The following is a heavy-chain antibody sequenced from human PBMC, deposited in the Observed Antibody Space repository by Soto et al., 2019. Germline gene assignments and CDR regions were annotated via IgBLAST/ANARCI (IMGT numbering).Heavy chain of an antibody. CDR2: IIPIIGPA. CDR1: GGTFTYYG. D-gene: IGHD3-22*01. J-gene: IGHJ5*02. V-gene: IGHV1-69*01. CDR3: ARDLGTTIAGPPRRETYFWLGP. Sequence: QVQLVQSGAEVKRPGSSVKLSCKASGGTFTYYGISWVRQAPGQGLEWMGGIIPIIGPATYAQKFQGRVTITAAQSTSSAYMELRNLGSADTAVYYCARDLGTTIAGPPRRETYFWLGPWGQGTLVTVS.